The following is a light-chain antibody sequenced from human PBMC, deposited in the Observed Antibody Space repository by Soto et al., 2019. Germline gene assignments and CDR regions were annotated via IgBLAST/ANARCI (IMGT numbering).Light chain of an antibody. Sequence: QSVLTQPASVSGSPGQSITISCTGTSSDVGAYDYVSWYQQHPGKVPKLMIYDVSNRPSGVSDRFSGSKSGNTASLTISGLQAEDEAEYYCNSYAGSSAPYVFGTGTKVTVL. CDR2: DVS. J-gene: IGLJ1*01. V-gene: IGLV2-14*01. CDR3: NSYAGSSAPYV. CDR1: SSDVGAYDY.